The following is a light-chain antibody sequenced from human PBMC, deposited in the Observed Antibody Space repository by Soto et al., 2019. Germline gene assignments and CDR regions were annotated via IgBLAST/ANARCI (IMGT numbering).Light chain of an antibody. CDR1: SSDIGRHH. CDR3: GTWDTSLSRV. V-gene: IGLV1-51*02. J-gene: IGLJ1*01. Sequence: SVLTQPPSVSAAPGEKVTISCPGSSSDIGRHHVSWYQQLPGTAPKLLIYENTKRPSGIPDRFSGSKSGTSATLGITGLQTGDEADYYCGTWDTSLSRVFGTGTKVTVL. CDR2: ENT.